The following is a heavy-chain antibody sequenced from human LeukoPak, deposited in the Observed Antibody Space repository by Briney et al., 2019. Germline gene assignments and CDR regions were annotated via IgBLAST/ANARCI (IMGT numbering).Heavy chain of an antibody. J-gene: IGHJ4*02. CDR1: GFPFSSYW. CDR2: INIDGSNT. CDR3: ARSLGGAYDY. V-gene: IGHV3-74*01. Sequence: GGSLRLSCAASGFPFSSYWIHWVRQAPGKGLVWVSRINIDGSNTNYADSVKGRFTISRDNAKNTLYLQMDSLRAEDTAVYYCARSLGGAYDYWGQGTLVTVSS. D-gene: IGHD1-26*01.